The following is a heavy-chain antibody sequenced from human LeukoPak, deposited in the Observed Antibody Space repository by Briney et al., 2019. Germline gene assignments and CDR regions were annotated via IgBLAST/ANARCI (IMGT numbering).Heavy chain of an antibody. V-gene: IGHV3-48*01. CDR3: ARGLDDSSGYYYDY. CDR2: INVVNGAI. Sequence: GGSLRLSCATSGFTLRYYQMNWVRQAPGKGLEWVSYINVVNGAIYYADSVKGRFTISGDIATNSVYLQMNSLRAEDTALYYCARGLDDSSGYYYDYWGQGTLVTVSS. J-gene: IGHJ4*02. D-gene: IGHD3-22*01. CDR1: GFTLRYYQ.